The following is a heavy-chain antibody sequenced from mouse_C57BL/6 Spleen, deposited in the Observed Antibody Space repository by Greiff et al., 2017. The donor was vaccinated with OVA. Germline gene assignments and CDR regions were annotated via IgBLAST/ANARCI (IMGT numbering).Heavy chain of an antibody. V-gene: IGHV1-5*01. CDR2: IYPGNSDT. CDR3: LYYYGSSYWYFDV. J-gene: IGHJ1*03. Sequence: EVQLQQSGTVLARPGASVKMSCKTSGYTFTSYWMHWVKQRPGQGLEWIGAIYPGNSDTSYNQKFKGKAKLTAVTSASTAYMELSSLTNEDSAVYYCLYYYGSSYWYFDVWGTGTTVTVSS. CDR1: GYTFTSYW. D-gene: IGHD1-1*01.